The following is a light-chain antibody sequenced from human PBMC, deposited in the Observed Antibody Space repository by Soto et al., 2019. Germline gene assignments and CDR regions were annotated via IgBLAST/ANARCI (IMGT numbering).Light chain of an antibody. CDR1: SSDVGGYNH. CDR2: EVS. V-gene: IGLV2-14*01. J-gene: IGLJ1*01. Sequence: SVLTQPASVSWSPGQSITISCTGTSSDVGGYNHVSWYQQQSGKAPKLMIHEVSNRPSGVSNRFSGSKSGNTASLTISGLQAEDEADYYCSSYTSSRAYVFGIGTKVTVL. CDR3: SSYTSSRAYV.